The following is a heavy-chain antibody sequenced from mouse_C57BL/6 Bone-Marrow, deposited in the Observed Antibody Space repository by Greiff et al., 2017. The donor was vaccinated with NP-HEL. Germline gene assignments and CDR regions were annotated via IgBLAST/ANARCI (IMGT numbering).Heavy chain of an antibody. D-gene: IGHD2-4*01. CDR3: ARGGLRPYWYFDV. CDR2: IDPSDSET. CDR1: GYTFTSYW. V-gene: IGHV1-52*01. J-gene: IGHJ1*03. Sequence: QVQLQQPGAELVRPGSSVKLSCKASGYTFTSYWMHWVKQRPIQGLEWIGNIDPSDSETHYNQKFKDKATLTVDKSSSTAYMQLSSLTSEDSAVYYCARGGLRPYWYFDVWGTGTTVTVSS.